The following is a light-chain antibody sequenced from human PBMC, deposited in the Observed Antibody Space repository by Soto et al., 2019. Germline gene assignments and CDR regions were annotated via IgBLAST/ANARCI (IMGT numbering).Light chain of an antibody. CDR3: QHRSTWPRT. CDR2: DAS. CDR1: QSVSSY. J-gene: IGKJ4*01. Sequence: EISLTQSPCTLSLSPGERATLSCRASQSVSSYLAWYQQKPGQAPRLLIYDASNRATGIPARFSGSGSGTDFTLTISSLEPEDSAVYYCQHRSTWPRTFGGGTKVDIK. V-gene: IGKV3-11*01.